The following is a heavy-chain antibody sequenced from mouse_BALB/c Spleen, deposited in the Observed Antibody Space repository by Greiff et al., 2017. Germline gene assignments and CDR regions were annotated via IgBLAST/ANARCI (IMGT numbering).Heavy chain of an antibody. Sequence: QVQLQQPGAELVKPGASVKLSCKASGYTFTSYWMHWVKQRPGQGLEWIGEINPSNGRTNYNEKFKSKATLTVDKSSSTAYMQLSSLTSEDSAVYYCARRAITTVVATPYAMDYWGQGTSVTVSS. V-gene: IGHV1S81*02. CDR3: ARRAITTVVATPYAMDY. D-gene: IGHD1-1*01. CDR1: GYTFTSYW. J-gene: IGHJ4*01. CDR2: INPSNGRT.